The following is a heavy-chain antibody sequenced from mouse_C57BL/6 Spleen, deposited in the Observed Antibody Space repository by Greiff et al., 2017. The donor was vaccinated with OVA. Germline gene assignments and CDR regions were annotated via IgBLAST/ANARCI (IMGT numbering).Heavy chain of an antibody. CDR3: ANVTYSAWFAY. CDR2: ISSGSSTI. D-gene: IGHD2-13*01. Sequence: EVMLVESGGGLVKPGGSLKLSCAASGFTFSDYGMHWVRQAPEKGLEWVAYISSGSSTIYYADTVKGRFTISRDNAKNTLYLQMTSLRSEDTAMYYCANVTYSAWFAYWGQGTLVTVSA. V-gene: IGHV5-17*01. J-gene: IGHJ3*01. CDR1: GFTFSDYG.